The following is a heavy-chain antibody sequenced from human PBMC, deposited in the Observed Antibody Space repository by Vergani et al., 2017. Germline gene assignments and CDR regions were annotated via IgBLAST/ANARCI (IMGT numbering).Heavy chain of an antibody. V-gene: IGHV4-30-2*01. D-gene: IGHD2-2*01. CDR1: GGSISSGGYS. CDR2: IYHSGST. CDR3: ARQRNRPSIYCSSTSCPREYEATTNWFDP. J-gene: IGHJ5*02. Sequence: QLQLQESGSGLVKPSQTLSLTCAVSGGSISSGGYSWSWIRQPPGKGLEWIGYIYHSGSTYYNPSLKSRVTISVDRSKNQFSLKLSSVTAADTAVYYCARQRNRPSIYCSSTSCPREYEATTNWFDPWGQGTLVTVSS.